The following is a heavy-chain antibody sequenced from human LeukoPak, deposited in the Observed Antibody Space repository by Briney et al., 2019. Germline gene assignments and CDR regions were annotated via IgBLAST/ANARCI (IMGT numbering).Heavy chain of an antibody. Sequence: PGGSLRLSCAASKFTHRKFGKHWVRQAPGKGLEWVAVISYDESTTYYADSVKGRFTISRDNSKNTLYLQMNSLRPEDTAVYYCARGGCGGNWRYFERRGQGTLVTVSS. CDR3: ARGGCGGNWRYFER. V-gene: IGHV3-30*03. J-gene: IGHJ4*02. D-gene: IGHD4-23*01. CDR1: KFTHRKFG. CDR2: ISYDESTT.